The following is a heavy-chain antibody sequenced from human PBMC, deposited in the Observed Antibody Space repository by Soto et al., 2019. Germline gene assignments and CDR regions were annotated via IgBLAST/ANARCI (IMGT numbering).Heavy chain of an antibody. Sequence: PSATLSLTCSVSGGSISSGGYYWSWIRQHPGKGLEWIGYIYYSGSTYYNPSLKSRVTISVDTSKNQFSLKLSSETAADTAVYYCARAKDGVQGYGYNWFDPWGQGTLVTVSS. CDR1: GGSISSGGYY. V-gene: IGHV4-31*03. J-gene: IGHJ5*02. CDR2: IYYSGST. D-gene: IGHD5-12*01. CDR3: ARAKDGVQGYGYNWFDP.